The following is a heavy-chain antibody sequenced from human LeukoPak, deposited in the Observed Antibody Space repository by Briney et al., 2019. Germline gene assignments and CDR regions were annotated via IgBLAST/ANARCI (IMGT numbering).Heavy chain of an antibody. V-gene: IGHV1-18*01. J-gene: IGHJ6*02. CDR1: GYTFTSYG. CDR3: AREPLDDFWSGYYYYYYYGMDV. Sequence: ASVKVSCKASGYTFTSYGISWVRQAPGQGLEWMGWISAYNGNTNYAQKLQGGVTMTTDTSTSTAYMELRSLRSDDTAVYYCAREPLDDFWSGYYYYYYYGMDVWGQGTTVTVSS. CDR2: ISAYNGNT. D-gene: IGHD3-3*01.